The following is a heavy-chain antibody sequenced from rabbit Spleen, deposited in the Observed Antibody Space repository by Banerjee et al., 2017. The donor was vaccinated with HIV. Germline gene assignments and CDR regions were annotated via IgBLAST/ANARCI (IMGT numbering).Heavy chain of an antibody. D-gene: IGHD1-1*01. V-gene: IGHV1S40*01. J-gene: IGHJ6*01. Sequence: QSLEESGGGLVKPGGSLTLTCKASEFSFSGSHYMCWVRQTPGKGLEWIACIYNGDGTIYYANWAKGRFTISKTSSTTVTLQMTSLTAADTATYFCARDIGNGYYMDYVDLWGPGTLVTVS. CDR1: EFSFSGSHY. CDR3: ARDIGNGYYMDYVDL. CDR2: IYNGDGTI.